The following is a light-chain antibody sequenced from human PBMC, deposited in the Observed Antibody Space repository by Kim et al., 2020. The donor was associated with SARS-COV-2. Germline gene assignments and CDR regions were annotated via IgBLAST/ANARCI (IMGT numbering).Light chain of an antibody. Sequence: GQRVTISCSGSSSNIGDNYVNWYQHLPGTAPKLLIYRNNQRPSGVPDRFSGSKSGTSASLAIIGLRSEDEADYYCAAWDDSLSGYVFGTGTKVTVL. CDR3: AAWDDSLSGYV. V-gene: IGLV1-47*01. J-gene: IGLJ1*01. CDR2: RNN. CDR1: SSNIGDNY.